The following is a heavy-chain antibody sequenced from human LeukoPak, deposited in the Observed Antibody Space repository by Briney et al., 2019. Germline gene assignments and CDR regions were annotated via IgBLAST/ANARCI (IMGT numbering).Heavy chain of an antibody. D-gene: IGHD6-19*01. CDR3: ARRSDWYDGKLFHY. CDR1: GGSFSGYY. CDR2: INHSGST. V-gene: IGHV4-34*01. J-gene: IGHJ4*02. Sequence: SETLSLTCAVYGGSFSGYYWSWIRQPPGKGLEWIGEINHSGSTNYNPSLKSRVTISVDTSKNQFSLKLSSVTAADTAVYYCARRSDWYDGKLFHYWAQGTLVTVSS.